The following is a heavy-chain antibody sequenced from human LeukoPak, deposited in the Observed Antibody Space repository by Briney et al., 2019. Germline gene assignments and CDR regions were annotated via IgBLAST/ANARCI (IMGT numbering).Heavy chain of an antibody. CDR3: ARHASSSDSTASYYSFDY. Sequence: SETLSLTCTVSGGSISSSGSFWDWIRQPPGKGLEWIGTVHYGGSTYYNPSLKSRVIITVDTSKNQFSLRLTSVTAADTAVFYCARHASSSDSTASYYSFDYWGQGTLVTVSS. J-gene: IGHJ4*02. D-gene: IGHD3-22*01. V-gene: IGHV4-39*01. CDR1: GGSISSSGSF. CDR2: VHYGGST.